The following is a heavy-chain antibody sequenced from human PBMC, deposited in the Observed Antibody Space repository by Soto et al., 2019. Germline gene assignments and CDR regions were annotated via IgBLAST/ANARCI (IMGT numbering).Heavy chain of an antibody. Sequence: SETLSLTCTVSGGSISSGDYYWSWIRQPPGKGLEWIGYIYYSGSTYYNPSLKSRVTISVDTSKNQFPLKLSSVTAADTAVYYCARDNTDTAMGTGGMDVWGQGTTVTVSS. CDR2: IYYSGST. CDR3: ARDNTDTAMGTGGMDV. J-gene: IGHJ6*02. CDR1: GGSISSGDYY. V-gene: IGHV4-30-4*01. D-gene: IGHD5-18*01.